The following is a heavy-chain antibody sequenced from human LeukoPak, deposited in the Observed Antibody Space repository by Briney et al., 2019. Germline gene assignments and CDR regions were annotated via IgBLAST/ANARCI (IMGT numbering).Heavy chain of an antibody. CDR3: ARAVEGFDY. Sequence: GSLRLSCAASGFTFSSYSMNWVRQPPGKGLEWIGEIYHSGSTNYNPSLKSRVTISVDKSKNQFSLKLSSVTAADTAVYYCARAVEGFDYWGQGTLVTVSS. CDR1: GFTFSSYSM. V-gene: IGHV4-4*02. J-gene: IGHJ4*02. CDR2: IYHSGST.